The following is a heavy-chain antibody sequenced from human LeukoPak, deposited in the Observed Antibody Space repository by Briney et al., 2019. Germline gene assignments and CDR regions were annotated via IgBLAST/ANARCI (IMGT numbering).Heavy chain of an antibody. Sequence: SVKVSCKASGFTFTSSAVRWVRQARGQRLEWIGWIVVGSGNTNYAQKFQERVTITRDMSTSTAYMELSSLRSEDTAVYYCAADQAEYCDGDCYNVWGQGTTVTVSS. CDR2: IVVGSGNT. V-gene: IGHV1-58*01. D-gene: IGHD2-21*01. CDR3: AADQAEYCDGDCYNV. J-gene: IGHJ6*02. CDR1: GFTFTSSA.